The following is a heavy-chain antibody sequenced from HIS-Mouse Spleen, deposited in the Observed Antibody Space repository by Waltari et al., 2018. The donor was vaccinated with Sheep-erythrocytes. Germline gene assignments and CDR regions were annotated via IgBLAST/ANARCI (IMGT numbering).Heavy chain of an antibody. J-gene: IGHJ5*02. V-gene: IGHV4-34*01. CDR2: INHRGST. D-gene: IGHD3-22*01. CDR1: GGSFSGYY. Sequence: QVQLQQWGAGLLKPSETLSLTCAVYGGSFSGYYWSWIRQPPGKGLEWIGEINHRGSTNYNPSLKSRVTISVDTSKNQFSLKLSSVTAADTAVYYCARSITMIVVVIKTNWFDPWGQGTLVTVSS. CDR3: ARSITMIVVVIKTNWFDP.